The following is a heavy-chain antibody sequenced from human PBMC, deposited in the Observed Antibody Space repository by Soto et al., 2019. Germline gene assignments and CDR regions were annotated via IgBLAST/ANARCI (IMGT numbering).Heavy chain of an antibody. CDR2: IYYSGST. J-gene: IGHJ4*02. CDR3: ARAHLYYYDSSGYGHVDY. D-gene: IGHD3-22*01. Sequence: KTSETLSLTCTVSGGSISSGDYYWSWIRQPPGKGLEWIGYIYYSGSTYYNPSLKSRVTISVDTSKNQFSLKLSSVTAADTAVYYCARAHLYYYDSSGYGHVDYWGQGTLVTVSS. V-gene: IGHV4-30-4*01. CDR1: GGSISSGDYY.